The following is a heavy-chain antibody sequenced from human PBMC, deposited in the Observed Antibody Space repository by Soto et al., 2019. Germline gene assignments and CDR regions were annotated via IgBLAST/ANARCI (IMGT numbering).Heavy chain of an antibody. V-gene: IGHV4-61*01. CDR3: ARDIVVVPAAITPWYYYYYGMDV. CDR2: IYYSGST. Sequence: KTSETLSLTCTVSGGSVSSGSYYWGWIRQPPGKGLEWIGYIYYSGSTNYNPSLKSRVTISVDTSKNQFSLKLSSVTAADTAVYYCARDIVVVPAAITPWYYYYYGMDVWGQGTTVTVSS. CDR1: GGSVSSGSYY. J-gene: IGHJ6*02. D-gene: IGHD2-2*02.